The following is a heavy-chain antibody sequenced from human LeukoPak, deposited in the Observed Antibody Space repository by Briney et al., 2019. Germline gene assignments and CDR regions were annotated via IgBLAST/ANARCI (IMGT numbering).Heavy chain of an antibody. CDR3: ATMVGRRWLQLSYYFDY. CDR1: GYTLTELS. V-gene: IGHV1-24*01. Sequence: ASVKVSCKVSGYTLTELSMHWVRQAPGNGLEWMGGFGPEDGETIYAQKFQGRVTMTEDTSTDTAYMELSSPRSEDTAVYYCATMVGRRWLQLSYYFDYWGQGTLVTVSS. D-gene: IGHD5-24*01. J-gene: IGHJ4*02. CDR2: FGPEDGET.